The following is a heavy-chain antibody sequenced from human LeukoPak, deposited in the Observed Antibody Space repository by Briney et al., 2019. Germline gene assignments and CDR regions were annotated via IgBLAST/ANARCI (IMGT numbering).Heavy chain of an antibody. CDR3: ASHVAQRVAAGTGIYDY. J-gene: IGHJ4*02. D-gene: IGHD6-13*01. Sequence: PSETLSLTCTVSGCSISSYYWSWLRQPPGKGLEWIGYIYYSGSTNYNPSLKSRVIISVDTSKNQFSLKLSSVTAADTAVYYCASHVAQRVAAGTGIYDYWGQGTLVTVSS. V-gene: IGHV4-59*08. CDR1: GCSISSYY. CDR2: IYYSGST.